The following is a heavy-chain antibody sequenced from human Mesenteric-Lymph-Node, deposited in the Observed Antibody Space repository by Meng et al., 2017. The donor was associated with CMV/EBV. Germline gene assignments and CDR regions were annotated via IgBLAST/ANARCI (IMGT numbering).Heavy chain of an antibody. CDR3: ARDPRADFGPDY. Sequence: ASVKVSCKASGYTFSGYYMHWVRQAPGQGLEWMGWINPNSGGTSYAQKFQGRVTMTRDTSINTAYMELNRLISDDTAAYYCARDPRADFGPDYWGQGTLVTVSS. CDR2: INPNSGGT. CDR1: GYTFSGYY. J-gene: IGHJ4*02. D-gene: IGHD3-3*01. V-gene: IGHV1-2*02.